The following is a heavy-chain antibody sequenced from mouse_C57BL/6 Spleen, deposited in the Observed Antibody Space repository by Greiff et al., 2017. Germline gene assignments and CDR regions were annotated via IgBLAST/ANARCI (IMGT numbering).Heavy chain of an antibody. CDR1: GYTFTDYN. CDR2: INPNNGGT. CDR3: ARSEAYYSNPYYFDY. V-gene: IGHV1-18*01. J-gene: IGHJ2*01. Sequence: EVQLQQSGPELVKPGASVKIPCKASGYTFTDYNMDWVKQSHGKSLEWIGDINPNNGGTIYNQKFKGKATLTVDKSSSTAYMELRSLTSEDTAVYYCARSEAYYSNPYYFDYWGQGTTLTVSS. D-gene: IGHD2-5*01.